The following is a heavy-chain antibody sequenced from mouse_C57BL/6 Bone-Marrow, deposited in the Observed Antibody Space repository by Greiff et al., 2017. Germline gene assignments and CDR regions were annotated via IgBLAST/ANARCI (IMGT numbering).Heavy chain of an antibody. CDR1: GYTFTSYW. CDR3: AREGLRRGEYGMDD. J-gene: IGHJ4*01. D-gene: IGHD2-2*01. V-gene: IGHV1-55*01. CDR2: IYPGSGST. Sequence: VQLQQPGAELVKPGASVKMSCKASGYTFTSYWITWVKQRPGQGLEWIGEIYPGSGSTNYTEKFKSKATLTVDTSSNTAYMQLSRLTSEDSAVYYGAREGLRRGEYGMDDWGQGTSVTVSS.